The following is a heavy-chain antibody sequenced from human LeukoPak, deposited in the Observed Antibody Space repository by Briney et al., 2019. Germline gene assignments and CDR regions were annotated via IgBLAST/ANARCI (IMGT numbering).Heavy chain of an antibody. V-gene: IGHV1-24*01. CDR1: GDTFSDSA. CDR2: FDPEDGET. CDR3: ARDGIVVVPAASKEKTANDY. J-gene: IGHJ4*02. Sequence: ASVKVSCKASGDTFSDSALSWVRQAPGKGLEWMGGFDPEDGETIYAQKFQGRVTMTTDTSTSTAYMELRSLRSDDTAVYYCARDGIVVVPAASKEKTANDYWGQGTLVTVSS. D-gene: IGHD2-2*01.